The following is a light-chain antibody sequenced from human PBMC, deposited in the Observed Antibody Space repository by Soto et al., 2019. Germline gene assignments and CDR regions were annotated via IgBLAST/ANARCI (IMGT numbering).Light chain of an antibody. CDR3: AAWDDTLNGWV. CDR1: SSNIGTNT. Sequence: QSVLTQPPSASGTPGQRVTISCSGSSSNIGTNTANWYQQLPGTAPRLLIYSTNQRPSRVPDRFSGSRSGTSASLAISGLQCDDEANYYCAAWDDTLNGWVFGGGTKLTVL. CDR2: STN. J-gene: IGLJ3*02. V-gene: IGLV1-44*01.